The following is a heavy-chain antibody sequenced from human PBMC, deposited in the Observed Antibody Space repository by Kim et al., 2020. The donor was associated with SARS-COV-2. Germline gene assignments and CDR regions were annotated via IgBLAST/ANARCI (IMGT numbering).Heavy chain of an antibody. J-gene: IGHJ3*02. CDR2: IYSSGST. CDR3: ARWRKPRYVYAYDI. D-gene: IGHD3-16*01. V-gene: IGHV4-4*09. CDR1: GDSIIDYY. Sequence: SETLSLTCSVSGDSIIDYYWSWIRQPPGKELEFIGYIYSSGSTTYSPSLKSRVTMSVDTSKNHFSLTLNSVTAADTALYFCARWRKPRYVYAYDILGQWT.